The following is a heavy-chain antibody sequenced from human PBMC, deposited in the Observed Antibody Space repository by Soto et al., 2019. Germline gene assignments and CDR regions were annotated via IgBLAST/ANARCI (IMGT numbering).Heavy chain of an antibody. CDR1: GYTFTRYY. Sequence: GASVKVSCKASGYTFTRYYMHWVRQAPGQRLEWMGIINPSGGSTRYAQKFQVRVTMTRDTSTSTVYMELRSLRSEDTSVYYCARDGDLYDFWSVYLSYCDYGGQGTLVTVST. V-gene: IGHV1-46*01. CDR3: ARDGDLYDFWSVYLSYCDY. D-gene: IGHD3-3*01. J-gene: IGHJ4*02. CDR2: INPSGGST.